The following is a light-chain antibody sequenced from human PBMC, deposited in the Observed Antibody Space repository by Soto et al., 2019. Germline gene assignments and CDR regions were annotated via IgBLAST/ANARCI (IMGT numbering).Light chain of an antibody. CDR1: SSKIGNNY. J-gene: IGLJ2*01. CDR3: GAWDSGGSAVV. CDR2: DNN. Sequence: QSVLPQPPSVSAAPGQKVTISCSGSSSKIGNNYVSWYQQLPGTAPKLLIYDNNKRPSGIPDRFSGSKSGTSATLGITGRERGDEADYYWGAWDSGGSAVVVGGGSELAVL. V-gene: IGLV1-51*01.